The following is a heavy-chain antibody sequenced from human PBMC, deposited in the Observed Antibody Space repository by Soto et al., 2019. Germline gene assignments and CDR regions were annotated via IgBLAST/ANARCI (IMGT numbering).Heavy chain of an antibody. D-gene: IGHD1-1*01. Sequence: QITLKESGPTLVQPTQTLTLTCAFSGFSLTSSGVAVGWVRQPPGRALEWLALIYWDDDKRYSPSLKSRLTXTXDXRKNQVVLTMTNMDPVGTATYYGAHSRAWKSATLDYWGQGTLGTVSS. CDR1: GFSLTSSGVA. CDR3: AHSRAWKSATLDY. V-gene: IGHV2-5*02. CDR2: IYWDDDK. J-gene: IGHJ4*02.